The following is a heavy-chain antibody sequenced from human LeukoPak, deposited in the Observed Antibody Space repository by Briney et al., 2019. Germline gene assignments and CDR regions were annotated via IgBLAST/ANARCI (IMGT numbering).Heavy chain of an antibody. Sequence: PGGSLRLSCAASGFTLTRYAMSWVRQAPGKGLAWVSGIRNSDATTYYADSVKGRFTMSRDNSKNTLYLQMNSLRAEDTAVYCCARVCSSSGWFIDYWGQGTLVTVSS. CDR2: IRNSDATT. V-gene: IGHV3-23*01. D-gene: IGHD6-19*01. CDR3: ARVCSSSGWFIDY. J-gene: IGHJ4*02. CDR1: GFTLTRYA.